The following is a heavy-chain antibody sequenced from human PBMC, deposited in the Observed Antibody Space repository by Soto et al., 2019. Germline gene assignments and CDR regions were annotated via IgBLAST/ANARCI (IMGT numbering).Heavy chain of an antibody. J-gene: IGHJ4*02. CDR1: GFIFSRYW. CDR3: ARDGWNWNDFDY. V-gene: IGHV3-7*01. Sequence: EMQLVESGGGLVQPGGSLRLSCAASGFIFSRYWMTWVRQAPGKGLEWVASINQDGRGKYYVDSVKGRFTISRDNANNSLYLQMNSLRAEDTAVYYCARDGWNWNDFDYWGQGTLVTVSS. CDR2: INQDGRGK. D-gene: IGHD1-1*01.